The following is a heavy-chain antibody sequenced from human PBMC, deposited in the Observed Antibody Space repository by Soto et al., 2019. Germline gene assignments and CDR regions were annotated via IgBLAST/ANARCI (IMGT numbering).Heavy chain of an antibody. V-gene: IGHV1-18*01. Sequence: ASVKVSCKASGYIFNNYGIGWVRQAPGQGLEWMAWISVNNGNANYEQKFRARITLTTDTSTSTAYMELRSLRPDDTAVYFCARDRGIYCDGTNCYSYGMDVWGQGTTVTVSS. J-gene: IGHJ6*02. CDR1: GYIFNNYG. D-gene: IGHD2-21*01. CDR2: ISVNNGNA. CDR3: ARDRGIYCDGTNCYSYGMDV.